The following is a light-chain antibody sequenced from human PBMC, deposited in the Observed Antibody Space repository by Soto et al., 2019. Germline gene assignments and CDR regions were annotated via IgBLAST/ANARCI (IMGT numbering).Light chain of an antibody. Sequence: DIQMTQSPSFLSASVGDRVTITCQASQDIRNYLNWYQQRPGKAPKLLIYDASNLEAGVPSRFSGSGSGTDFTFTISSLQPEDIATYYCQQFDNLPLTFGGGTKVEIK. V-gene: IGKV1-33*01. CDR3: QQFDNLPLT. CDR1: QDIRNY. CDR2: DAS. J-gene: IGKJ4*01.